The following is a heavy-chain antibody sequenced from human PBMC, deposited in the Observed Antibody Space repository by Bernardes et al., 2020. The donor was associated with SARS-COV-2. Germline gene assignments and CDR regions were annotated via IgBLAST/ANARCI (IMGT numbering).Heavy chain of an antibody. CDR3: ARGNTYYDYVWGSYRYSYFDC. Sequence: ASVKVSCKASGYTFTSYGISWVRQAPGQGLEWMGWISAHNGNTNYAQKFQGRVTMTTDTSTTTASMELRSLRSDDTAVYYCARGNTYYDYVWGSYRYSYFDCWGQGTPVTVSS. CDR1: GYTFTSYG. D-gene: IGHD3-16*02. CDR2: ISAHNGNT. J-gene: IGHJ4*02. V-gene: IGHV1-18*01.